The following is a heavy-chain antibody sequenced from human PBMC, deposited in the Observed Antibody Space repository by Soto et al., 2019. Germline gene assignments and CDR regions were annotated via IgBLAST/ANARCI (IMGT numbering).Heavy chain of an antibody. CDR1: GVTFSSYW. CDR2: IKQDGSQT. CDR3: ERDGCQWKWLMRMSDAFDT. Sequence: EAQLVESGGGLVQPGGSLRLSGAASGVTFSSYWMTWGRHAPGKGLEWGASIKQDGSQTYYVGSVEGRITISRYNATQLLNLQLNILRAEDTDVYYFERDGCQWKWLMRMSDAFDTWGQGTLVTVSS. V-gene: IGHV3-7*01. J-gene: IGHJ3*02. D-gene: IGHD6-19*01.